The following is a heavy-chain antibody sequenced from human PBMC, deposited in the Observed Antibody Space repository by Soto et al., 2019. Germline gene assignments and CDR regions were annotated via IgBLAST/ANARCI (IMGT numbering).Heavy chain of an antibody. J-gene: IGHJ6*02. D-gene: IGHD4-17*01. CDR3: ARSPLRTSGYYYYYYGMDV. CDR2: INPNSGGT. CDR1: GYTFTGYY. V-gene: IGHV1-2*04. Sequence: GASVKVSCKASGYTFTGYYMHWVRQAPGQGLEWMGWINPNSGGTNYAQKFQGWVTMTRDTSISTAYMELSRLRSDDSAVYYCARSPLRTSGYYYYYYGMDVWGQGTTVTVSS.